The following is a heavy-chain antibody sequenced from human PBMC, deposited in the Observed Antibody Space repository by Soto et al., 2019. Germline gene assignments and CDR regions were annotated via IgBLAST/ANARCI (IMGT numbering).Heavy chain of an antibody. CDR3: ARVPTWVQLCSFDY. CDR2: IDPSDSYT. V-gene: IGHV5-10-1*01. J-gene: IGHJ4*02. CDR1: GYSFTSDW. D-gene: IGHD5-18*01. Sequence: PGESLKISCQGSGYSFTSDWISWVRQMPGKGLEWMGRIDPSDSYTNYSPSFQGHVTISADKSISTAYLQWSSLKASDTAMYYCARVPTWVQLCSFDYWGQGTLVTVSS.